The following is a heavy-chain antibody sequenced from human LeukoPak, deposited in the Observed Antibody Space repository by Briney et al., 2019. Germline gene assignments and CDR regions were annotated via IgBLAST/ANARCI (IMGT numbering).Heavy chain of an antibody. D-gene: IGHD4-17*01. Sequence: PSETLSLTCTVSGGSISSSSYYWGWIRQPPGKGLEWIGSIYYSGSTDYNPSLKSRVTISVNTSKNQFSLKLSSVTAADTAVYYCAIEKIGDYVARNKNWFDPWGQGTLVTVSS. CDR3: AIEKIGDYVARNKNWFDP. CDR1: GGSISSSSYY. J-gene: IGHJ5*02. CDR2: IYYSGST. V-gene: IGHV4-39*07.